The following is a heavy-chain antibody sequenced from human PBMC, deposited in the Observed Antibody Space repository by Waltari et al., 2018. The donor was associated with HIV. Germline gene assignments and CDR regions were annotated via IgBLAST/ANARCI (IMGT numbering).Heavy chain of an antibody. Sequence: EVQVVASGGSLIQPGGSMRLSCAASGFIVSVGSLTWFRQAPGKGLEWISLIYGGGSPSYADSVKGRFTLPRDTSTNTIYLQMDNLRAEDTAMYHCATTSTVGRNWHFDVWGRGSLVTVSS. J-gene: IGHJ2*01. CDR3: ATTSTVGRNWHFDV. V-gene: IGHV3-53*01. CDR2: IYGGGSP. D-gene: IGHD4-17*01. CDR1: GFIVSVGS.